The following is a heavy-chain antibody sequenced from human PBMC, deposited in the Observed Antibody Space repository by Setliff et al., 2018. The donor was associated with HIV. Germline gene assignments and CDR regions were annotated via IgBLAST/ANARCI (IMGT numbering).Heavy chain of an antibody. CDR2: IYPYDSDT. CDR3: ARRPYYDSWSGHQAFDI. D-gene: IGHD3-3*01. J-gene: IGHJ3*02. Sequence: PGESLKISCQGSGYSFTTYWIGWVRQMPGKGLEWMGIIYPYDSDTRYSPSFQGQVIISADKSISTAYVQWSGLKASDTAMYYCARRPYYDSWSGHQAFDIWGQGTMVTVSS. V-gene: IGHV5-51*01. CDR1: GYSFTTYW.